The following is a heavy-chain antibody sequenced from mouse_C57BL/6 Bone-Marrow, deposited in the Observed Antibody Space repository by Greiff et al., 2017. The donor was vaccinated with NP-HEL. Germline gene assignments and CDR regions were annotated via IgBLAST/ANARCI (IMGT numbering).Heavy chain of an antibody. CDR1: GYSFTGYY. CDR2: INPSTGGT. V-gene: IGHV1-42*01. D-gene: IGHD1-1*01. J-gene: IGHJ4*01. CDR3: ARGTTVVGYAMDY. Sequence: VQLKQSGPELVKPGASVKISCKASGYSFTGYYMNWVKQSPEKSLEWIGEINPSTGGTTYNQKFKAKATLTVDKSSSTAYMQLKSLTSEDSAVYYCARGTTVVGYAMDYWGQGTSVTVSS.